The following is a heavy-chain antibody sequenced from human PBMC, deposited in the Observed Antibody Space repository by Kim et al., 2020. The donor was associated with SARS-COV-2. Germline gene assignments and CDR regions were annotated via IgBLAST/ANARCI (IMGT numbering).Heavy chain of an antibody. CDR1: GYTFTTYA. CDR3: ARSAGWNDPTLHYWYFDL. V-gene: IGHV7-4-1*02. CDR2: INTNNGNP. D-gene: IGHD1-1*01. Sequence: ASVKVSCKASGYTFTTYAMNWVRQAPGQGPEWMGWINTNNGNPMYVQGFTGRFVFSLDTSVSTAYLQISGLKAADTAVYYCARSAGWNDPTLHYWYFDLW. J-gene: IGHJ2*01.